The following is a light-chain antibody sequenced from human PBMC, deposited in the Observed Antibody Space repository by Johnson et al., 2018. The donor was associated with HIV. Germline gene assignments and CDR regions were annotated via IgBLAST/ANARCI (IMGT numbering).Light chain of an antibody. J-gene: IGLJ1*01. Sequence: QSVLTQPPSVSAAPGQKVTISCSGSSSNIGNNYVSWYQQLPGTAPKLLIYDNNKRPSGIPDRFSGSKSGTSATLGITGLQTGDEADYYCGPWDSSLSAHVFGTATKVTVL. CDR3: GPWDSSLSAHV. CDR1: SSNIGNNY. CDR2: DNN. V-gene: IGLV1-51*01.